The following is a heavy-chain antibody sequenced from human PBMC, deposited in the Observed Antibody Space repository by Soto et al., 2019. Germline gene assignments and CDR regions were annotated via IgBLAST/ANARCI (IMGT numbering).Heavy chain of an antibody. J-gene: IGHJ4*02. CDR3: AKDHADILNGYPTAFDY. Sequence: PGGSLRLSCAASGFTFSSYAMSWVRQAPGKGLEWVSAISGSGGSTYYADSVKGRFTISRDNSKNTLYLQMNSLRAEDTAVYYCAKDHADILNGYPTAFDYWGQGTLVTVSS. CDR1: GFTFSSYA. CDR2: ISGSGGST. V-gene: IGHV3-23*01. D-gene: IGHD3-9*01.